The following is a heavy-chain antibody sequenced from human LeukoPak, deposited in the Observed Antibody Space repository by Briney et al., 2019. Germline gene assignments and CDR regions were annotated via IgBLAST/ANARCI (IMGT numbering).Heavy chain of an antibody. D-gene: IGHD3-16*02. J-gene: IGHJ6*03. Sequence: SETLSLTCAAYGGPFSGYYWGWCRQPPGKGLEWIGEINHSGNTNYDPSLKGRITMSVDTSKNQLSLKLTSVTAADTAVYYCARRVSGLGEFSSPPYYYYYYMDVWGKGTTVTVSS. CDR2: INHSGNT. V-gene: IGHV4-34*01. CDR3: ARRVSGLGEFSSPPYYYYYYMDV. CDR1: GGPFSGYY.